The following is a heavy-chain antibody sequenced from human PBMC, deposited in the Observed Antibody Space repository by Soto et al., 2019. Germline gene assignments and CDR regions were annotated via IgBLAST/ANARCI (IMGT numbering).Heavy chain of an antibody. V-gene: IGHV3-21*01. CDR1: GFTFDRYS. D-gene: IGHD3-3*01. CDR2: ISFSSSYI. Sequence: EVQLVESGGGLVKPGGSLRLSCVASGFTFDRYSMNWVRQAPGKGLEWLSFISFSSSYIFDADSVKGRFTISRDNAKTTLYLQMNNLGAEDTAVYYCARTVYYDFWSGYGMDVWGQGTTVTVSS. CDR3: ARTVYYDFWSGYGMDV. J-gene: IGHJ6*02.